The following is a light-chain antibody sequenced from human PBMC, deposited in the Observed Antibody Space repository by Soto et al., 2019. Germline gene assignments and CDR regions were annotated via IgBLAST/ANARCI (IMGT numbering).Light chain of an antibody. CDR1: QDIRNY. J-gene: IGKJ1*01. V-gene: IGKV1-6*01. Sequence: ATQVTQSPTSLSASVGDRVTITCRSSQDIRNYLGWYQQKPGKAPQLLIYGASSLQRGVSSRFSGSGFGTDFTLTISSLQPEDSATYYCLQDRSHFWTFGQGTKVEI. CDR3: LQDRSHFWT. CDR2: GAS.